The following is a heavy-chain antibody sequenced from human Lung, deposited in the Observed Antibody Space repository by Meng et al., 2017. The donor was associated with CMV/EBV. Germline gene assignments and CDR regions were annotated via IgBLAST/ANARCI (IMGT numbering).Heavy chain of an antibody. CDR2: ISATSSSI. CDR1: GFTFKTYT. Sequence: GGPLRLXCAASGFTFKTYTMNWVRQAPGQGLEWVSSISATSSSIYYADSVKGRFTISRDNAKNTLFLQMNSLGVEDTAMYYCAKAAVFEKIVVVPTAIDSWXRGTLVTVSS. J-gene: IGHJ5*01. D-gene: IGHD2-2*01. CDR3: AKAAVFEKIVVVPTAIDS. V-gene: IGHV3-21*04.